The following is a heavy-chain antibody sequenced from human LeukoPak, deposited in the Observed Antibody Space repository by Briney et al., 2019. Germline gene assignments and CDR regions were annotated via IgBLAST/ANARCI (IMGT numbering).Heavy chain of an antibody. J-gene: IGHJ4*02. Sequence: GGSLRLSCAASGFTFSSYWMHWVRQVPGKGLVWVSRIDTDGSSTSYADSVKGRFTVSRDNAKNTLYLHMNSLRVEDTAFYYCAKDNRRHYTSGPNPDSLHWGQGALVTVSS. CDR3: AKDNRRHYTSGPNPDSLH. CDR1: GFTFSSYW. CDR2: IDTDGSST. V-gene: IGHV3-74*01. D-gene: IGHD6-19*01.